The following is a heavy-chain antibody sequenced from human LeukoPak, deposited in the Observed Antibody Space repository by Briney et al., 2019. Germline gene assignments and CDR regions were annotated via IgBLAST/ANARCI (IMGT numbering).Heavy chain of an antibody. Sequence: GGSLRLSCAASGFTFDDYAMHWVRQVPGKGLEWVSGISWNSGSIGYADSVKGRFTISRDNAKKSLYLQMNSLRAEDTAVYYCARDDSSSWSFDYWGQGTLVTVSS. J-gene: IGHJ4*02. CDR2: ISWNSGSI. D-gene: IGHD6-13*01. CDR1: GFTFDDYA. CDR3: ARDDSSSWSFDY. V-gene: IGHV3-9*01.